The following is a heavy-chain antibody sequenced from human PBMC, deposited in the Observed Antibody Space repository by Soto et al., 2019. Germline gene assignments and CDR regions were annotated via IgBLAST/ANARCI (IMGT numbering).Heavy chain of an antibody. CDR2: IWYDGSNK. CDR1: GFTFSSYG. Sequence: GGSLRLCCGASGFTFSSYGMHWVRQAPGKGLEWVAVIWYDGSNKYYADSVKGRFTISRDNSKNTLYLQMNSLRAEDTAVYYCARGHYGDYGDYFDYWGQGTLVIVSS. V-gene: IGHV3-33*01. J-gene: IGHJ4*02. CDR3: ARGHYGDYGDYFDY. D-gene: IGHD4-17*01.